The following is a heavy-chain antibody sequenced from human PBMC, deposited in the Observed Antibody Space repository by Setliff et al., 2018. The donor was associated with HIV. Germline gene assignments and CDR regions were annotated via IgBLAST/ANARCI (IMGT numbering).Heavy chain of an antibody. D-gene: IGHD4-17*01. J-gene: IGHJ4*02. CDR1: GFTFSNAW. Sequence: GSLRLSCAASGFTFSNAWLSWARQAPGKGLEWVGRSRNKATNYTTTYGASVRGRFTISRDDSKNSLSLHMNNLKTEDTAVYYCRSPTVSTMTGSTVTAVDFWGQGTLVTVSS. CDR3: RSPTVSTMTGSTVTAVDF. CDR2: SRNKATNYTT. V-gene: IGHV3-72*01.